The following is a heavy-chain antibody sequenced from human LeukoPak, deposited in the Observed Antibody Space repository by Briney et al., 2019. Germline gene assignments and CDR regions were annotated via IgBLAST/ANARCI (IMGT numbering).Heavy chain of an antibody. CDR2: IGTTGDT. V-gene: IGHV3-13*01. D-gene: IGHD6-13*01. J-gene: IGHJ5*02. Sequence: LPGGSLRLSCEVSGFTFSSYDMHWVRQTTGKGLEWVSGIGTTGDTHYPDSVKGRFTVSRENAKNSLYLQMNSLRAGDTAVYYCARGKRYSSSWFYNRFDPWGQGTLVTVSS. CDR3: ARGKRYSSSWFYNRFDP. CDR1: GFTFSSYD.